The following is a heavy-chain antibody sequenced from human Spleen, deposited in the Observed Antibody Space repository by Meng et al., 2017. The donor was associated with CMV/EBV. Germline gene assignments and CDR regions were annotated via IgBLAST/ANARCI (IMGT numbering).Heavy chain of an antibody. Sequence: GESLKISCAASGFTFSNYAMNWVRQAPGKGLEWLSVIYSVGGSTYYADSVKGRFTISRDDSKKTLNLQMNSLRVEDTAKYYCAKSYGSGGYYKSQYGMEVWGQGTTVTVSS. J-gene: IGHJ6*02. V-gene: IGHV3-23*03. CDR2: IYSVGGST. CDR3: AKSYGSGGYYKSQYGMEV. D-gene: IGHD3-10*01. CDR1: GFTFSNYA.